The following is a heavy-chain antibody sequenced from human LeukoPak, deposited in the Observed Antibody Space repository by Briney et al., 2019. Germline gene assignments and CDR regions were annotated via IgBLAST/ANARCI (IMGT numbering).Heavy chain of an antibody. CDR3: ARAYYDDGYYYMDV. CDR2: IYYSGST. Sequence: SETLSLTCTVSGGSISSYYWSWIRQPPGKGLEWIGYIYYSGSTNYNPSLKGRVTISVDTSKNQFSLKLSSVTAADTAVYYCARAYYDDGYYYMDVWGKGTTVTVSS. V-gene: IGHV4-59*01. D-gene: IGHD3-16*01. J-gene: IGHJ6*03. CDR1: GGSISSYY.